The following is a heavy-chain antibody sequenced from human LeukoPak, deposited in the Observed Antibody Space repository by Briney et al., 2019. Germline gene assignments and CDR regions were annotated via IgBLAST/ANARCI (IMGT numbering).Heavy chain of an antibody. J-gene: IGHJ4*02. CDR2: IIPIFGTA. V-gene: IGHV1-69*01. D-gene: IGHD4-17*01. CDR1: GGTFSSYA. CDR3: ARGASYGDYAPFDY. Sequence: SVKVSCKASGGTFSSYAISWVRQAPGQGLEWMGGIIPIFGTANYAQKFQGRVTITADESTSTAYMELSSLRSEDTAVYYCARGASYGDYAPFDYWGQGTLVTVSS.